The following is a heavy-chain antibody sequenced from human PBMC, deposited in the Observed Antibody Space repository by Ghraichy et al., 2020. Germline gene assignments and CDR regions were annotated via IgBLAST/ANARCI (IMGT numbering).Heavy chain of an antibody. V-gene: IGHV4-61*01. Sequence: ESLNISCTVSGGSVSSGSYYWNWIRQPPGKGLEWIGYIYYSGSTNYNPSLKSRVTISVDTSKNQFSLKLSSVTAADTAVYYCARESLSYGSGSYYPTLFDYWGQGTLVTVSS. CDR2: IYYSGST. D-gene: IGHD3-10*01. CDR3: ARESLSYGSGSYYPTLFDY. CDR1: GGSVSSGSYY. J-gene: IGHJ4*02.